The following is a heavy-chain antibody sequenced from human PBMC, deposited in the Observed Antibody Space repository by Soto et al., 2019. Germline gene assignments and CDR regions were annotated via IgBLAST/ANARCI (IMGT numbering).Heavy chain of an antibody. V-gene: IGHV4-30-2*01. D-gene: IGHD3-3*01. CDR2: IYHSGST. Sequence: SETLSITCAVSGGSISSGGYSWSWIRQPPGKGLEWIGYIYHSGSTYYNPSLKSRVTISVDRSKNQFSLKLSSVTAADTAVYYCARARRRFLGSNGMDVWGQGTTVTV. CDR3: ARARRRFLGSNGMDV. CDR1: GGSISSGGYS. J-gene: IGHJ6*01.